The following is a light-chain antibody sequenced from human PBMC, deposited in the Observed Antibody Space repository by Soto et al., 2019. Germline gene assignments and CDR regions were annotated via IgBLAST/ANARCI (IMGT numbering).Light chain of an antibody. CDR2: RNN. J-gene: IGLJ2*01. CDR1: SSNIGSNY. V-gene: IGLV1-47*01. Sequence: QLVLTQPPSASGTPGQRVTISCSGSSSNIGSNYVYWYQQLPGTAPKLLIYRNNQRPSGVPDRFSGSKSGTSASLAISGLRSEDEADYYCAAWDDILSALLVFGGGTQVTVL. CDR3: AAWDDILSALLV.